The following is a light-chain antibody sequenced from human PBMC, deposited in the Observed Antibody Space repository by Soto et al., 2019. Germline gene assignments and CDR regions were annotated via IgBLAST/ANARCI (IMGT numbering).Light chain of an antibody. V-gene: IGLV2-14*01. CDR2: EVS. CDR3: TSFTNSYPWV. CDR1: SSDVGGYNY. Sequence: QSALTQPASVSGSPGQSITISCTGTSSDVGGYNYVSWFQQHPGKVPKLIIYEVSHRPSGVSDRFSGSKSGSTASLTISGLQTEDEADYYCTSFTNSYPWVFGGGTKLTVL. J-gene: IGLJ3*02.